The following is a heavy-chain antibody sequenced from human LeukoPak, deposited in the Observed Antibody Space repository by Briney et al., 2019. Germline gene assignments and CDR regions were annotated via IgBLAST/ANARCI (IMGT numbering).Heavy chain of an antibody. Sequence: PSETLSLNCTVSVGSITGSRYYCGWIRQPPGKGLEWLGNIYYSGSIDNNPSLKSRLTISLYTSKNQFSLKLSSVTAADTAVYYCATPSGNAYDVWGQGTMVTVSS. CDR1: VGSITGSRYY. J-gene: IGHJ3*01. CDR2: IYYSGSI. V-gene: IGHV4-39*07. CDR3: ATPSGNAYDV. D-gene: IGHD3-10*01.